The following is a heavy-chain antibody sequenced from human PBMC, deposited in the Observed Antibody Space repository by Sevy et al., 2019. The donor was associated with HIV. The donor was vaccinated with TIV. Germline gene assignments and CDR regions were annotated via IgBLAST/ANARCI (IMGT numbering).Heavy chain of an antibody. CDR2: ISADGGEI. Sequence: GESLKISCAASGFTFSDYAMSWVRQAPGKGLEWVSAISADGGEIRYADSVKGRFTISRDKSKNTVSLQMSCLRAEDTAIYFCAREGPYGDSSFDYWGQGTVVTVSS. D-gene: IGHD4-17*01. V-gene: IGHV3-23*01. CDR3: AREGPYGDSSFDY. CDR1: GFTFSDYA. J-gene: IGHJ4*02.